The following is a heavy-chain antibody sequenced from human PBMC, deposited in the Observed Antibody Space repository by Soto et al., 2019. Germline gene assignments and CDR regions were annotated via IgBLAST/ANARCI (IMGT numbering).Heavy chain of an antibody. D-gene: IGHD3-16*02. V-gene: IGHV3-23*01. CDR1: GFPFSNYA. J-gene: IGHJ4*02. Sequence: EVQMLESGGGLVQPGGSLRLSCAASGFPFSNYAMTWVRQAPGKGLEWVSGISGNTGHAYYADSVKDRFTISRDNSKNTLYLQMDSLRAEDTAVYYCAKVPSQYIRGSYLRSYDYWGQGTTVTVSS. CDR2: ISGNTGHA. CDR3: AKVPSQYIRGSYLRSYDY.